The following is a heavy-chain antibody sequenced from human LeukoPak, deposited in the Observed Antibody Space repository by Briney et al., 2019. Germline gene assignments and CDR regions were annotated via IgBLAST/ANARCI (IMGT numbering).Heavy chain of an antibody. J-gene: IGHJ4*02. CDR1: GGSISSHD. CDR2: IYISGSP. V-gene: IGHV4-4*07. D-gene: IGHD2-15*01. Sequence: SETLSLTCTVSGGSISSHDWTWIRQPAGKGLEWIGRIYISGSPNYNPSLKSRVTISVGTSKNQFSLKLSPVTATDTAVYYCAREDCSGGSCYPSHWGQGTLVTVSS. CDR3: AREDCSGGSCYPSH.